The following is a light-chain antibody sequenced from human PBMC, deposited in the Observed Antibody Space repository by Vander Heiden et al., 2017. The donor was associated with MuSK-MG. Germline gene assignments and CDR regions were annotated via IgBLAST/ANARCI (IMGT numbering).Light chain of an antibody. J-gene: IGKJ1*01. CDR2: KAS. V-gene: IGKV1-5*03. CDR3: QQDNSYPWT. CDR1: QSISSW. Sequence: DIQMTQSPSTLSASVGDRVTITCRASQSISSWLAWYQQNPGKAPKLLIYKASSLESGVPSRFSGSGSGTEFTLTISSLQPDDFATYYCQQDNSYPWTFGQGTKVEIK.